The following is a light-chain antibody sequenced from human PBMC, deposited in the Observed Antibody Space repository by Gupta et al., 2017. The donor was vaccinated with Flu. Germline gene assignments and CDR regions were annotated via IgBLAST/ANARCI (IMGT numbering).Light chain of an antibody. Sequence: GQTGRSTGGGNNIGSKSVHWYQQKPGQAPVLVVYDASVRPSGIPDRFSASNSGNTATLTISRVEAGDEADDYCQVCETSSDQWVFGGGTKLTVL. CDR2: DAS. CDR1: NIGSKS. CDR3: QVCETSSDQWV. J-gene: IGLJ3*02. V-gene: IGLV3-21*02.